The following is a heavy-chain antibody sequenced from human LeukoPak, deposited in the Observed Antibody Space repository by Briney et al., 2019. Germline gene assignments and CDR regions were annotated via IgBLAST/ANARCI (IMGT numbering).Heavy chain of an antibody. CDR2: IYYSGST. Sequence: PSETLSLTCTVSGGSISSYYWSWIRQPPGKGLEWIGYIYYSGSTNYNPSLKSRVTISVDTSKNQFSLKLSSVTAADTAVYYCARAVAYGGNSYFQHWGQGTLVTVSS. V-gene: IGHV4-59*01. CDR1: GGSISSYY. J-gene: IGHJ1*01. CDR3: ARAVAYGGNSYFQH. D-gene: IGHD4-23*01.